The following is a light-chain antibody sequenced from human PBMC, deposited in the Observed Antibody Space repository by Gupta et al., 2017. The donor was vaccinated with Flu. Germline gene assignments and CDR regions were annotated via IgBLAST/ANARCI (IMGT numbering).Light chain of an antibody. J-gene: IGKJ4*01. Sequence: ARGPFSCRGSHGIGNHVGWYQQKPGQAPRLLIFDASNRATGIPARFSGSGSGTDFTLTISSLEPEDFAIYYCQQCNRWPLSFGGGTMLEIK. CDR1: HGIGNH. V-gene: IGKV3-11*01. CDR3: QQCNRWPLS. CDR2: DAS.